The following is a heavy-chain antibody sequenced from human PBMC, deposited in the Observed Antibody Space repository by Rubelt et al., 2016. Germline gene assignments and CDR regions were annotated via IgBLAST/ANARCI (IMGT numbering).Heavy chain of an antibody. J-gene: IGHJ4*02. CDR3: ATFGGSYYSLWGFDY. Sequence: QVQLVQSGAEVKKPGASVKVSCKVSGYTLTELSMHWVRQAPGKGLEWMGGFDPEAGETSYAQKFQGRVDRTEETSTDKAYMGRSSWRAEDTAGDYGATFGGSYYSLWGFDYWGQGTLVTVSS. D-gene: IGHD1-26*01. V-gene: IGHV1-24*01. CDR1: GYTLTELS. CDR2: FDPEAGET.